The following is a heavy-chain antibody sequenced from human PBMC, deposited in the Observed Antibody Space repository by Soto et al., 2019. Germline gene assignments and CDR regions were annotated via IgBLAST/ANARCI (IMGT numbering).Heavy chain of an antibody. CDR1: GFTFSSYA. Sequence: GSLRLSCAASGFTFSSYAMSWVRQAPGKGLEWVSAISGSGGSTYYADSVKGRFTISRDNAKNSLYLQMNSLRAEDTAVYYCARLADEQWLVHYFDYWGQGTLVTVSS. V-gene: IGHV3-23*01. J-gene: IGHJ4*02. CDR3: ARLADEQWLVHYFDY. CDR2: ISGSGGST. D-gene: IGHD6-19*01.